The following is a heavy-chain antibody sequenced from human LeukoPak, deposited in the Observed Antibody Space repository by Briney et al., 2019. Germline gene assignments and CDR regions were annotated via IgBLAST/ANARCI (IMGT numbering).Heavy chain of an antibody. V-gene: IGHV1-69*05. J-gene: IGHJ4*02. CDR2: IIPIFGTA. CDR3: ARGTYDYGDYVAIDY. D-gene: IGHD4-17*01. Sequence: ASVKVSCKASGGTFSSYAISGVRQAPGQGLEWMGRIIPIFGTANYAQKFQGRVTITTDESTSTAYMELSSLRSEDTAVYYCARGTYDYGDYVAIDYWGQGTLVTVSS. CDR1: GGTFSSYA.